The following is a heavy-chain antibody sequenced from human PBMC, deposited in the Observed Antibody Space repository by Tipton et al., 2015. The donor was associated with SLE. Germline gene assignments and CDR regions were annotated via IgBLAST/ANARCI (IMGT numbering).Heavy chain of an antibody. D-gene: IGHD6-13*01. CDR2: IYYRGST. Sequence: TLSLTCTVSGGSISSSSYYWSWIRQPPGKGLEWIGYIYYRGSTNYNPSLKSRVTISVDTSKNQFSLKLSSVTAADTAVYYCARVQQLVRRGSPWFDPWGQGTLVTVSS. V-gene: IGHV4-61*05. J-gene: IGHJ5*02. CDR1: GGSISSSSYY. CDR3: ARVQQLVRRGSPWFDP.